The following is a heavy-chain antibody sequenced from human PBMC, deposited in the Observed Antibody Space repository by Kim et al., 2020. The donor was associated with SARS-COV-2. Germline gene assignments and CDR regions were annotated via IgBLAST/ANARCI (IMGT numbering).Heavy chain of an antibody. CDR3: ARSDYSSGWNLPDY. CDR2: INPNSGGT. CDR1: GHTFSGSY. Sequence: ASVKVSCKTAGHTFSGSYIHWVRHAPGQGLEWLGWINPNSGGTNYAQRFQGRVTMTRDTSISTAYMELSRLRYDDTAMYYCARSDYSSGWNLPDYWGQGTLVTVSS. J-gene: IGHJ4*02. V-gene: IGHV1-2*02. D-gene: IGHD6-19*01.